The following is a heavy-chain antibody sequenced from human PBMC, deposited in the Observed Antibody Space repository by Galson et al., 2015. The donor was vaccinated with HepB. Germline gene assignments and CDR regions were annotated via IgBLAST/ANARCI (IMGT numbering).Heavy chain of an antibody. CDR2: IKQDGSEK. D-gene: IGHD6-13*01. V-gene: IGHV3-7*03. Sequence: SLRLSCATSGFTFSSYWMNWVRQAPGKGLEWVAAIKQDGSEKYYVDSVKGRFTISRDNAKNSLDLQMNSLRADDTAVYYCARGDGSIWYSYRGQGILVTVAS. J-gene: IGHJ4*02. CDR3: ARGDGSIWYSY. CDR1: GFTFSSYW.